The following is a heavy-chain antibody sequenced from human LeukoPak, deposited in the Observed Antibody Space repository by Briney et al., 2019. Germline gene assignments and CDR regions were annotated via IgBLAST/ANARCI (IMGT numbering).Heavy chain of an antibody. CDR2: IYYSGST. CDR3: ATRPDIASTGPGWFDP. V-gene: IGHV4-39*07. CDR1: GGSISSGGYY. Sequence: PSQTLSLTCTVSGGSISSGGYYWGWIRQPPGKGLEWIGSIYYSGSTYYNPSLKSRVTISVDTSKNQFSLKLSSVTAADTAVYYCATRPDIASTGPGWFDPWGQGTLVTVSS. J-gene: IGHJ5*02. D-gene: IGHD6-13*01.